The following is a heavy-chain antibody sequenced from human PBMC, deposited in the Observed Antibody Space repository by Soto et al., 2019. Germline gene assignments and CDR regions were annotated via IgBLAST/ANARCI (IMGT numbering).Heavy chain of an antibody. CDR1: GGPFSSYA. J-gene: IGHJ4*02. CDR2: IITIFGTA. CDR3: ASNPYYYDSSGSRFDY. Sequence: GASVEASCKASGGPFSSYAIRWVRQAPGQGLVWMGGIITIFGTANYAQKFQGRVTITADKSTSSAYMELSRLRSEDTAVYYCASNPYYYDSSGSRFDYRGQGTLDTSSS. D-gene: IGHD3-22*01. V-gene: IGHV1-69*06.